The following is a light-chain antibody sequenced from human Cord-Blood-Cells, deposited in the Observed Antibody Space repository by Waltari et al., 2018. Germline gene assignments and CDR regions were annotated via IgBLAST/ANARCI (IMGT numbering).Light chain of an antibody. Sequence: DIQLTQSPSFLSASEGDRVTITCRASQGMSSYLAWYQQKPGKAPKLHIYAASTLQSGVPSRFRGSGSGTEFTLTISSLQPEDFATYYCQQLNSYPLTFGGGTKVEIK. CDR1: QGMSSY. V-gene: IGKV1-9*01. CDR2: AAS. CDR3: QQLNSYPLT. J-gene: IGKJ4*01.